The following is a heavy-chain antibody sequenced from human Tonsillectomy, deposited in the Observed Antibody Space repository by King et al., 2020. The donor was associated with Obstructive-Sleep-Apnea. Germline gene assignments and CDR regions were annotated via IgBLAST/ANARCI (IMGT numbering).Heavy chain of an antibody. D-gene: IGHD6-19*01. Sequence: VQLVESGGGLVQPGGSLRLSCAVSGFTVSSNNMNWVRQAPGKGLEWVSVIYIGGSTYYADSVKGRFTISRDNSKNTLYLQMNSLRPEDTAVYYCARVWQQWKSEFDYWGQGTLVTVSS. CDR1: GFTVSSNN. J-gene: IGHJ4*02. V-gene: IGHV3-66*01. CDR3: ARVWQQWKSEFDY. CDR2: IYIGGST.